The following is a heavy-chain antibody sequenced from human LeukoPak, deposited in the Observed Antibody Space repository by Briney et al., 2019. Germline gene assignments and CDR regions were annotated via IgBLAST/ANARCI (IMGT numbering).Heavy chain of an antibody. J-gene: IGHJ5*02. V-gene: IGHV3-21*01. D-gene: IGHD5-18*01. CDR2: ISSSSSYI. CDR1: GFTFSSYA. CDR3: ARDLDTHLLGTFDP. Sequence: PGGSLRLSCAASGFTFSSYAMSWVRQAPGKGLEWVSSISSSSSYIYYADSVKGRFTISRDNAKNSLYLQMNSLRAEDTAVYYCARDLDTHLLGTFDPWGQGTLVTVSS.